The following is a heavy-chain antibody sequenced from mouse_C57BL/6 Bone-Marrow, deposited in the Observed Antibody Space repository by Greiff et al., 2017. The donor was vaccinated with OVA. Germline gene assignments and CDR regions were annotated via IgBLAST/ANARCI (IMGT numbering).Heavy chain of an antibody. CDR1: GYTFTSYW. D-gene: IGHD2-4*01. Sequence: QVQLQQPGAELVKPGASVKLSCKASGYTFTSYWMHWVKQRPGQGLEWIGMIHPNSGSTNYNEKFKSKATLTVDKSSSTAYMQLSSLTSEDSAVYYCARAARGLREDYWGQGTSVTVSS. CDR2: IHPNSGST. J-gene: IGHJ4*01. CDR3: ARAARGLREDY. V-gene: IGHV1-64*01.